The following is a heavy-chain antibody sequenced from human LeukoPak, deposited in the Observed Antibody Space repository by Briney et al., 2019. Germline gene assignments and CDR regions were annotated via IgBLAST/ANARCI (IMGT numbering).Heavy chain of an antibody. Sequence: GGSLRLSCAASGFTFSSYSMIWVRQSPGKGLDMVSSISDTSSHIYYADSVNGLFTIFKDNPKSSMYLQKNSLSAEETAVYYCVSSPRVAAQDVWGKGTTVTVSS. V-gene: IGHV3-21*01. CDR1: GFTFSSYS. J-gene: IGHJ6*04. CDR3: VSSPRVAAQDV. CDR2: ISDTSSHI. D-gene: IGHD6-6*01.